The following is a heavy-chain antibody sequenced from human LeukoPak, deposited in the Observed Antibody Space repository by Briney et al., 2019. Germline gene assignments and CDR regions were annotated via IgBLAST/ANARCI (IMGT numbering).Heavy chain of an antibody. J-gene: IGHJ3*02. CDR1: GFTFSSYG. CDR3: AKDWGTVTPDALDI. CDR2: IWYDGSNK. D-gene: IGHD4-17*01. Sequence: GGSLRLSCAASGFTFSSYGMHWVRQAPGKGLEWVAVIWYDGSNKYYADSVKGRFTISRDNSKNTLYLQMNSLRAEDTAVYYCAKDWGTVTPDALDIWGQGTMVTVSS. V-gene: IGHV3-33*06.